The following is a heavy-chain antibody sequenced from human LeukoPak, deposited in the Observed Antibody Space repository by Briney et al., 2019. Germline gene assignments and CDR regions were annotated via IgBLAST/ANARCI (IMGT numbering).Heavy chain of an antibody. CDR3: ARDISVAGSFLLFDY. CDR1: GGSISSYY. Sequence: PSETLSLTCTVSGGSISSYYWSWTRQPAGKGLEWIGRIYTSGSSNSNPSLKSRVTMSADTSKNQFSLKLSSVTAADTAVYYCARDISVAGSFLLFDYRGQGTLVTVSS. CDR2: IYTSGSS. J-gene: IGHJ4*02. V-gene: IGHV4-4*07. D-gene: IGHD6-19*01.